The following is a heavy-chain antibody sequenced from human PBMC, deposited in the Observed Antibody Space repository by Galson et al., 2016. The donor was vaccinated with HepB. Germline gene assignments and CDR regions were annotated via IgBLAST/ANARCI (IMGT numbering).Heavy chain of an antibody. J-gene: IGHJ4*02. CDR2: INWDGRTT. CDR1: GFTFDDYI. Sequence: SLRLSCATSGFTFDDYIMHWVRQTPEKGLEWVSLINWDGRTTYYADSVQGRFTISRDKNRNSLSLHMNSLKSEDTALYYCAKASGSHARYYFDRWGQGALVTVSS. V-gene: IGHV3-43*01. D-gene: IGHD3-3*01. CDR3: AKASGSHARYYFDR.